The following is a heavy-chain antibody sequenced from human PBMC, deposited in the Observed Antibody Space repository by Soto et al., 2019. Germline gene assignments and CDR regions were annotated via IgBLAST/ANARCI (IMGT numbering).Heavy chain of an antibody. J-gene: IGHJ3*02. CDR2: IYYSGST. Sequence: QLQLQESGPGLVKPSETLSLTCTVSGGSISSSSYYWGWIRQPPGKGLEWIGSIYYSGSTYYNPSLKRRVTISVDTSKNQFSLKLSSVTAADTAVYYCARHQRVPAATGRRGAFDIWGQGTMVTVSS. CDR1: GGSISSSSYY. CDR3: ARHQRVPAATGRRGAFDI. D-gene: IGHD2-2*01. V-gene: IGHV4-39*01.